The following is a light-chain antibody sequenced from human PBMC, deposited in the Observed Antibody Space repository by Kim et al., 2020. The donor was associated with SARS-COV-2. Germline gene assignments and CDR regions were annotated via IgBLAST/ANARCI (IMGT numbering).Light chain of an antibody. CDR3: QAWDSSTVV. J-gene: IGLJ2*01. Sequence: VSTGQTASITCSGDKLGDKYACWYQQKPGQSPVLVIYQDSKRPSGIPERFSGSNSGNTATLTISGTHAMDEADYYCQAWDSSTVVFGGGTQLTVL. CDR2: QDS. V-gene: IGLV3-1*01. CDR1: KLGDKY.